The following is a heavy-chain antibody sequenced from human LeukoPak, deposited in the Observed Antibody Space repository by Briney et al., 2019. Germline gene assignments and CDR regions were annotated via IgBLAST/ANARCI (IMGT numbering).Heavy chain of an antibody. J-gene: IGHJ4*02. D-gene: IGHD3-22*01. Sequence: SVKVSCKASGGTFSRYAISWVRQAPGQGLEWMGGIIPIFGTAKYAQKFQCRVTLTTDESTSTAYMELSSLRSEETAVYYCVFDSSGYLSRSLPPYFDSWGQGTLVTVSS. CDR1: GGTFSRYA. V-gene: IGHV1-69*05. CDR3: VFDSSGYLSRSLPPYFDS. CDR2: IIPIFGTA.